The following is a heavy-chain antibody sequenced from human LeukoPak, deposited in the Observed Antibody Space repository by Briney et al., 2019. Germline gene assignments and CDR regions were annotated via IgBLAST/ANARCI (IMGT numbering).Heavy chain of an antibody. Sequence: GESLKISCKGSGYSFTSYWIGWVRQMPGKGLEWMGIIYPGDTDTRHSPSFQGQVTISADKSISTAYLQWSSLKASDTAMYYCARTLGDYYDSSGYSDYWGQGTLVTVSS. CDR1: GYSFTSYW. J-gene: IGHJ4*02. D-gene: IGHD3-22*01. CDR2: IYPGDTDT. CDR3: ARTLGDYYDSSGYSDY. V-gene: IGHV5-51*01.